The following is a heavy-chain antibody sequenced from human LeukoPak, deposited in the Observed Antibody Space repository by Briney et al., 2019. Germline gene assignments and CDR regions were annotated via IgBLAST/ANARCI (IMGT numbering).Heavy chain of an antibody. D-gene: IGHD1-26*01. Sequence: GGSLRLSCAASGFTFSNFAIHWVRQAPGKGLEFVSGIRSTGDSTYYANSAKGRFTISRDNSKNTLFLQMNSLRAEDTAVYYCATTGSGSYYDYWGQGTLVTVSS. CDR2: IRSTGDST. CDR3: ATTGSGSYYDY. V-gene: IGHV3-64*01. J-gene: IGHJ4*02. CDR1: GFTFSNFA.